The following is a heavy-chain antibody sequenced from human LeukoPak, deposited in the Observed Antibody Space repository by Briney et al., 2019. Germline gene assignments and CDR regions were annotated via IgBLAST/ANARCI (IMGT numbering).Heavy chain of an antibody. CDR1: GFSLRSSE. J-gene: IGHJ5*02. Sequence: QPGGSLRLSYAASGFSLRSSEMNWVRQAPGKGPEWVAHINSADNVEYYTDSVRGRFTMSRDSAKDLLYLQMNSLRDEDTAVYYCARDTVNGPFVISLDLWGQGVLVTVSS. V-gene: IGHV3-48*03. D-gene: IGHD2-8*01. CDR2: INSADNVE. CDR3: ARDTVNGPFVISLDL.